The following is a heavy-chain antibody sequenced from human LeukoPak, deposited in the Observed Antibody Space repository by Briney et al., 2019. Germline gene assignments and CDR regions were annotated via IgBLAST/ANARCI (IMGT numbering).Heavy chain of an antibody. CDR1: GFTFSSYW. CDR2: INSDGSST. V-gene: IGHV3-74*01. J-gene: IGHJ3*02. CDR3: ARGGTTGTTSPLRAFDI. D-gene: IGHD1-1*01. Sequence: GGSLRLSCAASGFTFSSYWMHWVRQAPGKGLVWVSRINSDGSSTSYADSVKGRFTISRDNAKNTLYLQMNSLRAEDTAVYYCARGGTTGTTSPLRAFDIWGQGTMVTVSS.